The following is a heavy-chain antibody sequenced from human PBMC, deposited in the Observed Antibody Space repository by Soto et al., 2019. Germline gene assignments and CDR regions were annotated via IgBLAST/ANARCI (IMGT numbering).Heavy chain of an antibody. J-gene: IGHJ4*02. CDR2: ISAYNANT. V-gene: IGHV1-18*01. Sequence: QVQLVQSGAEVKKSGASVKVSCKASGYTFSSYTISWVRQAPGQGLEWMGWISAYNANTKYAQKLQDRVTMTTDTSANTAYMELRSLSSDDTAVYYCARDSPPFDYWGQGTLVTVSS. CDR3: ARDSPPFDY. CDR1: GYTFSSYT.